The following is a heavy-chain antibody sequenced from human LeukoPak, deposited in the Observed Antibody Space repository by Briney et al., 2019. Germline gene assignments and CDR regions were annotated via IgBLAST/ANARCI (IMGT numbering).Heavy chain of an antibody. D-gene: IGHD3-16*01. CDR1: GFNFSTYW. CDR2: IKTDGSST. CDR3: ATVSVGVRFDY. V-gene: IGHV3-74*01. Sequence: PGGSLRLSCTASGFNFSTYWMHWVRQVPGKGLVWVTRIKTDGSSTSYADSVKGRFTISRDSAKNKLYLQMNSLRAKDTAVYYCATVSVGVRFDYWGQGALVAGSS. J-gene: IGHJ4*02.